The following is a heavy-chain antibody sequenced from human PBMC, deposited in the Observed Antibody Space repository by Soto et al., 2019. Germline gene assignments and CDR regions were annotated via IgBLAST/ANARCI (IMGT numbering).Heavy chain of an antibody. CDR1: GFTFSDFA. Sequence: LRLSCAASGFTFSDFAMHWVRQAPGKGLQWVAVIWYDGSNKYYAESVKGRFTISRDNSRNTLYLQMNTPRADDTAVYFCARSFGPYYFDYWGQGTPVTVSS. D-gene: IGHD3-16*01. CDR2: IWYDGSNK. V-gene: IGHV3-33*01. J-gene: IGHJ4*02. CDR3: ARSFGPYYFDY.